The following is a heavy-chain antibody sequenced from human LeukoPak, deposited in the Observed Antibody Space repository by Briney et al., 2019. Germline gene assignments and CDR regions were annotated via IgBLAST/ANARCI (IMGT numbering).Heavy chain of an antibody. V-gene: IGHV4-39*01. CDR1: GDSMSSSNYY. CDR2: IYYGGST. J-gene: IGHJ6*02. D-gene: IGHD2-15*01. Sequence: SETLSLTCTVCGDSMSSSNYYWVWIRQPPGKGLEWIGSIYYGGSTYYSPSLKSRVTISLDTSKNQFSVKLSSVTAADTAVYYCARRAHCTGGSCNPVWGQGTTVTVSS. CDR3: ARRAHCTGGSCNPV.